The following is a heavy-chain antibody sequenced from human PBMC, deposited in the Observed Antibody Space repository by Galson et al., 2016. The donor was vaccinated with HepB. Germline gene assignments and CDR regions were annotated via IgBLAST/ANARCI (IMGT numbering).Heavy chain of an antibody. CDR2: IYYTGST. J-gene: IGHJ3*02. V-gene: IGHV4-59*01. CDR3: VREGSLSSSPVAFDI. CDR1: GVSISSYY. D-gene: IGHD6-6*01. Sequence: ETLSLTCTVSGVSISSYYWSWIRQPPGKGLEWIGYIYYTGSTNYNPSLKSRVTMSVDTSKNQFSLKLSSVTAADTAVYYCVREGSLSSSPVAFDIWGQGTMVTVSS.